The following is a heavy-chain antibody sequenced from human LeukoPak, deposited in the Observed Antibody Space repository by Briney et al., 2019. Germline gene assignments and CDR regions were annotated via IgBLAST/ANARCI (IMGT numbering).Heavy chain of an antibody. CDR2: INHSGYT. CDR1: GESFSGYF. Sequence: SETLSLTCAVYGESFSGYFWSWIRQPPGKGLEWIGEINHSGYTYYNPSLKSRVTISVDTSKNQFSLKLSSVTAADTAVYYCARGGSPYYDFWSGYYSLHAFDIWGQGTMVTVSS. D-gene: IGHD3-3*01. J-gene: IGHJ3*02. CDR3: ARGGSPYYDFWSGYYSLHAFDI. V-gene: IGHV4-34*01.